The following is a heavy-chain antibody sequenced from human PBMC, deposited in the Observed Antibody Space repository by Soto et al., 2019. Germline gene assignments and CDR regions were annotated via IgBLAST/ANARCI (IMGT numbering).Heavy chain of an antibody. V-gene: IGHV1-2*02. CDR3: ATDDYGIFPY. Sequence: GASVKVSCKGSGYPFTTYYIHRVRQAPGQGLEWMGWIDPRSGGTVYEQKFQGRVTMTRDTSISTVYMDLSGLTSDDTALYYCATDDYGIFPYWGQGSLVTVSS. CDR1: GYPFTTYY. J-gene: IGHJ4*02. CDR2: IDPRSGGT. D-gene: IGHD3-10*01.